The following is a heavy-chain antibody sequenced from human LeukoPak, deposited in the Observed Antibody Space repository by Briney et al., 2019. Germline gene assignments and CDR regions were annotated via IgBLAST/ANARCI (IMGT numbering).Heavy chain of an antibody. CDR2: IYYSGST. CDR1: GGSISSYY. V-gene: IGHV4-59*01. D-gene: IGHD3-22*01. CDR3: ARADYDSSGYPYYFDY. J-gene: IGHJ4*02. Sequence: SETLSLTCTVSGGSISSYYWSWIRQPPGKGLEWIGYIYYSGSTNYNPSLKSRVTISVDTSKNQFSLKLSSVTAADTAVYYCARADYDSSGYPYYFDYWGREPWSPSPQ.